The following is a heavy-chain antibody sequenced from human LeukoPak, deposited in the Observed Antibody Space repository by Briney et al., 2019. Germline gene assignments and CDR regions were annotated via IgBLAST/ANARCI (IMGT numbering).Heavy chain of an antibody. D-gene: IGHD2-2*01. V-gene: IGHV4-34*01. CDR2: INHSGST. CDR3: ARGAVPAKLHYYGMDV. Sequence: SETLSLTCAVYGGSFSGYYWSWIRQPPGKGVEWGGEINHSGSTTYNPSLKSRLTISVDTSKTQFSLKLSSVTAADTAVYYCARGAVPAKLHYYGMDVWGQGTTVTVSS. CDR1: GGSFSGYY. J-gene: IGHJ6*02.